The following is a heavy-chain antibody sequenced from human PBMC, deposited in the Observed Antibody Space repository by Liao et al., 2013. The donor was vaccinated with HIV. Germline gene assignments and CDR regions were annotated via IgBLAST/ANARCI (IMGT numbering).Heavy chain of an antibody. Sequence: QVQLQQRGAGLLKPSETLFLTCEVSGGAFSDYYWTWIRQSPGTGLEWIGDIRHNGNTNKNPSLESRLTMSVDTSKNRFSLKLKSVTAADTAVYYCARGHFHSSSWSPIFGYWGQGTLVTVSS. CDR1: GGAFSDYY. D-gene: IGHD6-13*01. CDR2: IRHNGNT. V-gene: IGHV4-34*01. CDR3: ARGHFHSSSWSPIFGY. J-gene: IGHJ4*02.